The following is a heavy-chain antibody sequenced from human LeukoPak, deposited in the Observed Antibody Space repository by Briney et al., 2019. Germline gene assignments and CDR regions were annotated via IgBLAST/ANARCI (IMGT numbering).Heavy chain of an antibody. D-gene: IGHD6-13*01. Sequence: PSETPSLTCTVSGDSLGNSNYYWAWVRPPPGKGLEWLGSIFYSGSTYYTPSLKSRVTISVDTSKNQFSLNLHSVTAADTATYCCARRGITYSSSFFAYWGQGTLVTVSS. V-gene: IGHV4-39*01. CDR3: ARRGITYSSSFFAY. J-gene: IGHJ4*02. CDR1: GDSLGNSNYY. CDR2: IFYSGST.